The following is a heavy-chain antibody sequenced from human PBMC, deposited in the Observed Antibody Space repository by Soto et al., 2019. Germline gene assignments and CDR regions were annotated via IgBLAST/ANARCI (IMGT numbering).Heavy chain of an antibody. V-gene: IGHV4-31*03. CDR1: GCSIISGGYY. J-gene: IGHJ4*02. Sequence: SETLSLTCTVSGCSIISGGYYWSWIRQHPGKGLEWIGYIYYSGSTYYNPSLKSRVTISVDTSKNQFSLKLSSVTAADTAVYYCARGAAGTAPRFDYWGQGTLVNVSS. CDR3: ARGAAGTAPRFDY. D-gene: IGHD6-13*01. CDR2: IYYSGST.